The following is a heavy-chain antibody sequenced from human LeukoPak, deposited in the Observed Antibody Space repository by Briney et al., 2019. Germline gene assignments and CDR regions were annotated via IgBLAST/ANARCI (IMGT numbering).Heavy chain of an antibody. CDR3: AKFGGSFAFLDY. J-gene: IGHJ4*02. D-gene: IGHD1-26*01. Sequence: PSETLSLTCAVSGGSLSGYYWSWIRQPPGKGLEWIEEINHSGSTNYNPSLKSRVTISVDTSKNQFSLKLSSVTAADTAVYYCAKFGGSFAFLDYWGQGTLVTVSS. CDR2: INHSGST. CDR1: GGSLSGYY. V-gene: IGHV4-34*01.